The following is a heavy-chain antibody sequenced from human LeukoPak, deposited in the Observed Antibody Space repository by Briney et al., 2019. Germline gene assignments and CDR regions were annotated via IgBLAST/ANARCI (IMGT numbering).Heavy chain of an antibody. D-gene: IGHD3-22*01. CDR1: GFTFSSYG. V-gene: IGHV3-30*18. J-gene: IGHJ4*02. CDR2: ISYDGSNT. Sequence: GGSLRLSCAASGFTFSSYGMHWVRQAPGKGLEWVAVISYDGSNTYYADSVKGRFTISRDNSKNTLYLQMNSLRAEDTGLYYWAKDPFSCRSSGCQGIDSWGQETRFTVSS. CDR3: AKDPFSCRSSGCQGIDS.